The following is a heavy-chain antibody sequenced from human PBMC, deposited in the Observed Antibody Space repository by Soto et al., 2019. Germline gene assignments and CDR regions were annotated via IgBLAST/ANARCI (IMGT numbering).Heavy chain of an antibody. V-gene: IGHV3-30*18. CDR3: AKDFCCRDGYNWGYYYGMDV. J-gene: IGHJ6*02. CDR1: GFTFSSYG. Sequence: GGSLRLSCAASGFTFSSYGMHWVRQAPGKGLEWVAVISYDGSNKYYADSVKGRFTISRDNSKNTLYLQMNSLRAEDTAVYYCAKDFCCRDGYNWGYYYGMDVWGQGTTVTVSS. CDR2: ISYDGSNK. D-gene: IGHD5-12*01.